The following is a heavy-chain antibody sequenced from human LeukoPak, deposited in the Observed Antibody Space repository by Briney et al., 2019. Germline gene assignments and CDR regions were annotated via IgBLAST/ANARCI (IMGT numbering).Heavy chain of an antibody. CDR3: ARRYYYGSGSYSH. CDR2: INHSGST. CDR1: GGSFSGYY. V-gene: IGHV4-34*01. Sequence: SETLSLTCAVYGGSFSGYYWSWIRQPPGKGLEWIGEINHSGSTNYNPSLKSRVTISVDTSKNQFSLKLSSVTAADTAVYYCARRYYYGSGSYSHWGQGPLVTVSS. D-gene: IGHD3-10*01. J-gene: IGHJ4*02.